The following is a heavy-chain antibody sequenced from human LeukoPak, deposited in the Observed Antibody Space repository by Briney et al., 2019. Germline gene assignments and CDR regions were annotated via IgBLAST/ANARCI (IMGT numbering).Heavy chain of an antibody. Sequence: GGSLRLSCAASGFTFSSYWMSWVRQAPEKGLEWVANIKQDGSEKYYVDSVKGRFTISRDNAKNSLYLQMNSLRAEDTAVYYCASDREYYYGSGSFDYWGQGTLVTVSS. D-gene: IGHD3-10*01. J-gene: IGHJ4*02. V-gene: IGHV3-7*04. CDR2: IKQDGSEK. CDR1: GFTFSSYW. CDR3: ASDREYYYGSGSFDY.